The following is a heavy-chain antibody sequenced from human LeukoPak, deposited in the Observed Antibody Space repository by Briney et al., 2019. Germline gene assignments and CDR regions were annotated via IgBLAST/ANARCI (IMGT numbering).Heavy chain of an antibody. J-gene: IGHJ2*01. CDR3: ARDLGSGYFDL. CDR1: GGSISSGDYY. CDR2: IYYSGST. V-gene: IGHV4-30-4*08. D-gene: IGHD3-10*01. Sequence: SETLSLTCTVSGGSISSGDYYWSWIRQPPGKGLEWIGYIYYSGSTHYNPSLKSRVTISVDTSKNQFSLKLSSVTAADTAVYYCARDLGSGYFDLWGRGTLVTVSS.